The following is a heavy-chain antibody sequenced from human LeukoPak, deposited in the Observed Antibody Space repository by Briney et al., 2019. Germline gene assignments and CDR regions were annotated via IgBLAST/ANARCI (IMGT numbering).Heavy chain of an antibody. CDR3: ARRPPYYTEPYYFDY. V-gene: IGHV3-66*04. CDR1: GFTVSSNY. CDR2: IYSGGST. J-gene: IGHJ4*02. D-gene: IGHD3-3*01. Sequence: PGGSLRLSCAASGFTVSSNYMSWVRQAPGKGLEWVSVIYSGGSTYYADSVKGRFTISRDNSKNTLYLQMNSLRAEDTAVYYCARRPPYYTEPYYFDYWGQGTLVTVSS.